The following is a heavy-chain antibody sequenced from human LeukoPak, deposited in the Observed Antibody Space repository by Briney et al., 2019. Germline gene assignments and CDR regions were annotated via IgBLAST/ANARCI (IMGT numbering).Heavy chain of an antibody. Sequence: GGSLRLSCAASGFTFSSYGMHWVRQAPGKGLEWVAFIRYDGSNKYYADSVKGRFTISRDNSKNTLYLQLNSLRAEDTAVYYCARPKYGDYGVWFDPWGQGTLVTVSS. CDR2: IRYDGSNK. CDR1: GFTFSSYG. D-gene: IGHD4-17*01. CDR3: ARPKYGDYGVWFDP. V-gene: IGHV3-30*02. J-gene: IGHJ5*02.